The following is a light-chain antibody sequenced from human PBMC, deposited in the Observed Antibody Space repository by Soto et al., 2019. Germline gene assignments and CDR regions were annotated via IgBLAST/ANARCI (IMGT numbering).Light chain of an antibody. CDR2: DAS. CDR1: QSVYSSY. J-gene: IGKJ2*02. Sequence: EIVLTQPPGTLSLSPGERATLSCRASQSVYSSYVAWYQQKPGQAPRLLIYDASSRATGIPDRFSGSGSGTDFNLTISRLEPEDFAVYYCQQYGNLWTFGQGTKLEI. CDR3: QQYGNLWT. V-gene: IGKV3-20*01.